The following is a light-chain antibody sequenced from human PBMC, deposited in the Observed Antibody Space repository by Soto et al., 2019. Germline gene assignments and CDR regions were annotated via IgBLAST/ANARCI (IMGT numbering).Light chain of an antibody. CDR3: SSYAGSSNV. V-gene: IGLV2-8*01. Sequence: QSALTQPPSASGSPGQSLTISCKGSNRDVGGYNYVSWYQQHPGKAPKLMIYEVNKRPSGVPDRFSGSKSGNTASLTVSGLQAEDEADYYCSSYAGSSNVFGTGTKLTVL. CDR2: EVN. J-gene: IGLJ1*01. CDR1: NRDVGGYNY.